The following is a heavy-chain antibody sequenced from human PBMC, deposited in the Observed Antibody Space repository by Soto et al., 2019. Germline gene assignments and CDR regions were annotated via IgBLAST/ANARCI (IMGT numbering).Heavy chain of an antibody. CDR1: GGSINSYS. J-gene: IGHJ4*02. CDR3: AREGLGGTTVRYDF. V-gene: IGHV1-69*06. CDR2: IIPIFGTP. D-gene: IGHD4-17*01. Sequence: QVQLVQSGAEVKKPGSSVKVSCKASGGSINSYSISWVRQAPGQGLEWMGGIIPIFGTPNYAQRFQGRVTITADKSASTVYMELSSLRSEDTAIYYCAREGLGGTTVRYDFWGQGTLVTVSS.